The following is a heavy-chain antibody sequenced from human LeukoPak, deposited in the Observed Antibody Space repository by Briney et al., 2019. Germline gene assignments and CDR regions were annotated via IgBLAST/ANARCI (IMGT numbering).Heavy chain of an antibody. J-gene: IGHJ3*02. Sequence: GGSLRLSCAASGFTFSSYEMNWVRQAPGKGLEWVPYITASGGSTSYADSVKGRFTIFRDNVKNSLYLQMNSLRAEDTAVYYCARGSSGPPVDAFDIWGQGTMVTVSS. CDR3: ARGSSGPPVDAFDI. CDR2: ITASGGST. V-gene: IGHV3-48*03. D-gene: IGHD3-22*01. CDR1: GFTFSSYE.